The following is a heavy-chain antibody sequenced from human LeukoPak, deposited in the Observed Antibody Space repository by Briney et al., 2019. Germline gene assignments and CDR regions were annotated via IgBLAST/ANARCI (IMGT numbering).Heavy chain of an antibody. CDR1: GYTFTGYY. J-gene: IGHJ4*02. Sequence: GASVKVSCTASGYTFTGYYMHWVRQAPGQGLEWMGWINPNSGGTNYAQKFQGRVTMTRDTSISTAYMELSGLTSDDTAVYYCASVTYSDYDDFDSWGQVTLVTVSS. V-gene: IGHV1-2*02. CDR3: ASVTYSDYDDFDS. D-gene: IGHD3-22*01. CDR2: INPNSGGT.